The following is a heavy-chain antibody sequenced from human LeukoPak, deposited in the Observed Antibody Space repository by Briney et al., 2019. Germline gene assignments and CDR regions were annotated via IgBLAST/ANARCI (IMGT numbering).Heavy chain of an antibody. Sequence: GGSLRLSCAASGFTFSNAWMSWVRQAPGKGLEWVGRIKSKTDGGTTDYAAPVEGRFTISRDDSKNTLYLQMNSLKTEDTAVYYCTGRSIAAAGTGYYYMDVWGKGTTVTVSS. J-gene: IGHJ6*03. CDR1: GFTFSNAW. D-gene: IGHD6-13*01. V-gene: IGHV3-15*01. CDR3: TGRSIAAAGTGYYYMDV. CDR2: IKSKTDGGTT.